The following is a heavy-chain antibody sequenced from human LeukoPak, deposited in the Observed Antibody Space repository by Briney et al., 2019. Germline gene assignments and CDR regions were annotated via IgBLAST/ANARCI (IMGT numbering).Heavy chain of an antibody. J-gene: IGHJ5*02. CDR3: ARDTGYSSSWHGEVRWFDP. Sequence: SETLSLTCTVSGGSISSSSYYWGWLRQPPGKGLEWIGSIYYSGSTYYNPSLKSRVTISVDTSKNQFSLKLSSVTAADTAVYYCARDTGYSSSWHGEVRWFDPWGQGTLVTVSS. V-gene: IGHV4-39*07. CDR2: IYYSGST. D-gene: IGHD6-13*01. CDR1: GGSISSSSYY.